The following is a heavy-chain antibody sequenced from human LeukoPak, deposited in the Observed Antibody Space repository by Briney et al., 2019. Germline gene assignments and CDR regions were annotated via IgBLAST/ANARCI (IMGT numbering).Heavy chain of an antibody. CDR1: GGTFSSYA. J-gene: IGHJ4*02. CDR2: IIPIFGTA. V-gene: IGHV1-69*05. Sequence: SVKVSCKASGGTFSSYAISWVRQAPGQGLEWMGGIIPIFGTANYAQKFQSRVTITTDESTSTAYMELSSLRSEDTAVYYCARAPLEDYDFWSGPEDYWGQGTLVTVSS. CDR3: ARAPLEDYDFWSGPEDY. D-gene: IGHD3-3*01.